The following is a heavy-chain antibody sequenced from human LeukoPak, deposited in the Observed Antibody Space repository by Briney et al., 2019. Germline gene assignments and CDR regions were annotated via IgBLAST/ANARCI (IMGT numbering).Heavy chain of an antibody. Sequence: GGSLRLSCAASGFTLSNYIMHWVRQAPGKGLEWMALITVDSITTNYADSVRDRFTVSRDNSKSTLYLPMSSLRADDTAIYYCATEIYSSGRAATLDYWGQGTLVTVSS. V-gene: IGHV3-30-3*01. J-gene: IGHJ4*02. D-gene: IGHD3-22*01. CDR3: ATEIYSSGRAATLDY. CDR2: ITVDSITT. CDR1: GFTLSNYI.